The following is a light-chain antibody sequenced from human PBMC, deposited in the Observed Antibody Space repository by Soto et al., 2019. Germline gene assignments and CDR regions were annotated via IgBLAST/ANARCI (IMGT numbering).Light chain of an antibody. V-gene: IGLV2-14*01. J-gene: IGLJ3*02. CDR3: SSYTSSRTWV. CDR2: EVS. Sequence: QSVLTQPASVSGSPGQSITISCTGTSSDVGGYNYVSWYQHHPGKAPKLIIYEVSNRPSGVSNRFSGSKSGNTASLTISGLQTKDEADYYCSSYTSSRTWVFGGGTKLTVL. CDR1: SSDVGGYNY.